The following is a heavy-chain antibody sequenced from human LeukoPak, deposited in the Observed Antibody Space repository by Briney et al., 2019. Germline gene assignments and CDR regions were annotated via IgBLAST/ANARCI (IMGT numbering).Heavy chain of an antibody. Sequence: SVKVSCKASGGTFSSYAISWVRQAPGQGLEWMGGIIPIFGTANYAQKFQGRVTITADESTSTAYMELSSLRSEDTAVYYCARDGGGKLLWFGELLSHWFDPWGQGTLVTVSS. J-gene: IGHJ5*02. CDR2: IIPIFGTA. V-gene: IGHV1-69*13. CDR3: ARDGGGKLLWFGELLSHWFDP. D-gene: IGHD3-10*01. CDR1: GGTFSSYA.